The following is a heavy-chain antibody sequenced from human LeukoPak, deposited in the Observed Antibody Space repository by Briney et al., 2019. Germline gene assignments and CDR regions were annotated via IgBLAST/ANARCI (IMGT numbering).Heavy chain of an antibody. CDR1: GFTFSSYA. D-gene: IGHD3-22*01. V-gene: IGHV3-30-3*01. CDR2: ISYDGSNK. Sequence: QPGRSLRLSCAASGFTFSSYAMHWVRQAPGKGLEWVAVISYDGSNKYYADSVKGRFTISRDNSKNTLYLQMNSLRAEDTAVYYCARAMIVVVSGDYWG. CDR3: ARAMIVVVSGDY. J-gene: IGHJ4*01.